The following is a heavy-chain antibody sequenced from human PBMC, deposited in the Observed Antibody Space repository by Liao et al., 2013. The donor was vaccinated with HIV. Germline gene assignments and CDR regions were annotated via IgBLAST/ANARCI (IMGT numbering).Heavy chain of an antibody. CDR2: IYTSGST. Sequence: QVQLQESGPGLVKPSETLSLTCTVSGGSISSYYWSWIRQPAGKGLEWIGRIYTSGSTKYNPSLKSRVTMSVDTSKNQFSLKLSSVTAADTAVYYCARERGNWGFAYGLRDAFDIWGQGTMVTVSS. CDR1: GGSISSYY. D-gene: IGHD7-27*01. J-gene: IGHJ3*02. V-gene: IGHV4-4*07. CDR3: ARERGNWGFAYGLRDAFDI.